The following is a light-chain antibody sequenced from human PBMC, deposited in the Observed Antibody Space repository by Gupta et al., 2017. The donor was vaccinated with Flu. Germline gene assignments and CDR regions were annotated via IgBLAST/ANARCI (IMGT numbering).Light chain of an antibody. CDR1: TGAVTSGHY. Sequence: QAAVTQEPSLPVSPGGTATLTCGSSTGAVTSGHYPYWFQQKPGQAPRTLIYDTSNKHAWAPARFSGALLGGKAALTLSGAQPEDEAEYYCLLSHRGTAVFGGGTKLTVL. CDR2: DTS. CDR3: LLSHRGTAV. V-gene: IGLV7-46*01. J-gene: IGLJ2*01.